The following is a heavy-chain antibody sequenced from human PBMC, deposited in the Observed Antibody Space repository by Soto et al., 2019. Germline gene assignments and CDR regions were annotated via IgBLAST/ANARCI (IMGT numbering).Heavy chain of an antibody. J-gene: IGHJ4*02. CDR1: GGSISSSSYY. D-gene: IGHD3-9*01. Sequence: PSETLSLTCTVSGGSISSSSYYWGWIRQPPGKGLEWIGSIYYSGSTYYNPSLKSRVTISVDTSKNQFSLKLSAVTAADTAVYYCAAGLPLYYYWGQGTLVTVSS. CDR2: IYYSGST. V-gene: IGHV4-39*01. CDR3: AAGLPLYYY.